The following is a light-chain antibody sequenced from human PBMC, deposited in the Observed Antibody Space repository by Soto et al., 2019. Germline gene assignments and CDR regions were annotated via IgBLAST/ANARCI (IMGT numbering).Light chain of an antibody. Sequence: EIVMTQSPATLSVSPGERATLSCRASQSVSSNLAWYQQKPGQAPRLLIYGASTRATGIPARLSGSGSGTEFTLTISSLQSEDFAVYYCQQYNNWLLWTFGHGTKVEIK. J-gene: IGKJ1*01. CDR3: QQYNNWLLWT. CDR2: GAS. CDR1: QSVSSN. V-gene: IGKV3-15*01.